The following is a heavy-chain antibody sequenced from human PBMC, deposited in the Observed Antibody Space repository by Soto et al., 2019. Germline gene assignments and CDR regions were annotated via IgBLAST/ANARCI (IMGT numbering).Heavy chain of an antibody. D-gene: IGHD3-3*01. V-gene: IGHV1-46*01. Sequence: ASVKVSCKASGYTFTSYYMHWVRQAPGQGLEWMGIINPSGGSTSYAQKFQGRVTMTRDTSTSTVYMELSSLRSEDTAVYYCARERSVLRFLEWFPDAFDIWGQGTMVTVSS. CDR1: GYTFTSYY. J-gene: IGHJ3*02. CDR3: ARERSVLRFLEWFPDAFDI. CDR2: INPSGGST.